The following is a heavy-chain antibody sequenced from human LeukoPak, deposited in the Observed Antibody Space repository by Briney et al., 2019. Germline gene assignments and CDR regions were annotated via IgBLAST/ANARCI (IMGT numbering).Heavy chain of an antibody. CDR1: GYTFTGYY. V-gene: IGHV1-2*02. D-gene: IGHD5-18*01. Sequence: ASVRVSCKASGYTFTGYYMHWVRQAPGQGLEWMGWINPNSGGTNYAQKLQGRVTITTDTSTSTAYMELGSLRSDDTAVYYCARRGYSYGYHWYYYYYMDVWGKGTTVTVSS. J-gene: IGHJ6*03. CDR2: INPNSGGT. CDR3: ARRGYSYGYHWYYYYYMDV.